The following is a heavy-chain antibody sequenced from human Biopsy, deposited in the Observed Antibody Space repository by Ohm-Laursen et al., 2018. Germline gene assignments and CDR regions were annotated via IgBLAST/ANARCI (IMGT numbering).Heavy chain of an antibody. CDR3: ARDRGYYSDRTVPGYFDL. Sequence: TLSLTWAVYGESFNGYYWSWIRQPPGKGLEWIGYVFYTGSTDYNPSLQSRVTISVDTSKNHFSLRLRSVTPADTAIYYCARDRGYYSDRTVPGYFDLWGRGTLVTVSS. D-gene: IGHD3-22*01. V-gene: IGHV4-59*01. CDR2: VFYTGST. J-gene: IGHJ2*01. CDR1: GESFNGYY.